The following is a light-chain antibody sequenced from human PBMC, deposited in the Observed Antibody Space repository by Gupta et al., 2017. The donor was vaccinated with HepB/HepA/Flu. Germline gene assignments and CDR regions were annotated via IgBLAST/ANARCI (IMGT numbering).Light chain of an antibody. Sequence: SSDLTHDSAVSVALGQTVRITCQGDSLGSYYASWYQQKPGQAPVLVIYGNNNRPSGIPDRFSGSNSGNTASLTIXGXKAGDEXEYYCKLRATSGNRWVFGGGTKLTVL. CDR3: KLRATSGNRWV. CDR1: SLGSYY. V-gene: IGLV3-19*01. J-gene: IGLJ3*02. CDR2: GNN.